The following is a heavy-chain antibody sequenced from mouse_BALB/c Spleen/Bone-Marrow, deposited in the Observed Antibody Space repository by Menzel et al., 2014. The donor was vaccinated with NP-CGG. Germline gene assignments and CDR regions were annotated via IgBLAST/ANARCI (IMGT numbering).Heavy chain of an antibody. Sequence: VQLQQSGAELAKPGASVKMSCKAFGYTFTSYWMHWVKQRPGQGLEWIGYINPSTGYTEYNQKFKDKATLTADKSSSTAYMQLSSLTSEDSAVYYCARYGNYGDYFDYWGQGTTLTVSS. D-gene: IGHD2-1*01. CDR3: ARYGNYGDYFDY. CDR2: INPSTGYT. V-gene: IGHV1-7*01. J-gene: IGHJ2*01. CDR1: GYTFTSYW.